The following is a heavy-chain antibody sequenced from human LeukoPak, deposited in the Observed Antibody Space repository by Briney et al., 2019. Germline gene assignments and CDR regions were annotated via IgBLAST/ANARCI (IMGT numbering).Heavy chain of an antibody. CDR1: GGSISSSSYY. CDR2: IYYSGST. V-gene: IGHV4-39*07. CDR3: ARGSSGWSFDY. J-gene: IGHJ4*02. D-gene: IGHD6-19*01. Sequence: SETLSLTCTVSGGSISSSSYYWGWIRQPPGKGLEWIGSIYYSGSTYYNPSLKSRVTISVDTSKNQFSLKLSSVTAADTAVYYCARGSSGWSFDYWGQGTLVTVSS.